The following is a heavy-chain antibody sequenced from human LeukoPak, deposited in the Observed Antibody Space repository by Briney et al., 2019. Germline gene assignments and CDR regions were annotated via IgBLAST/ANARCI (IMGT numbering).Heavy chain of an antibody. CDR1: GFTFSSYA. J-gene: IGHJ4*02. CDR2: ISDSGGST. CDR3: ANSGMGRY. V-gene: IGHV3-23*01. Sequence: GGSLRLSCAASGFTFSSYAMSWVRQARGKGLEWVSGISDSGGSTNYADSVKGRFTISRDNSKNTLYLQMNSLRAEDTAVYYCANSGMGRYWGQGTLVTVSS. D-gene: IGHD2-15*01.